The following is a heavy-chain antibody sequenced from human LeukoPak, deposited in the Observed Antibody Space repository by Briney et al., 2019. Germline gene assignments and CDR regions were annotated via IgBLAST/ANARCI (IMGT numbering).Heavy chain of an antibody. D-gene: IGHD6-19*01. Sequence: SETLSLTCTVSGGSITSSTYYWGWIRQPPGKGREWIGSIYYSGSTFYNPSLKSRVTISVDTSKTQFSLRLSSVTAADTAVYYCAREGIAVAAFFDYWGQGTLVTVSS. CDR1: GGSITSSTYY. CDR3: AREGIAVAAFFDY. V-gene: IGHV4-39*07. CDR2: IYYSGST. J-gene: IGHJ4*02.